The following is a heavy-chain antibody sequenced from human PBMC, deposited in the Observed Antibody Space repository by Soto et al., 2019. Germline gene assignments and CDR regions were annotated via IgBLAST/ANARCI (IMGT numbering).Heavy chain of an antibody. CDR1: GFTFSSYS. CDR3: ARGLGYCSSTSCQYWYFDL. CDR2: ISSSSSSI. D-gene: IGHD2-2*01. J-gene: IGHJ2*01. V-gene: IGHV3-48*04. Sequence: GGSLRLSCAASGFTFSSYSMNWVRQAPGKGLEWVSYISSSSSSIYYADSVKGRFTISRDNAKNSLYLQMNSLRAEDTALYHCARGLGYCSSTSCQYWYFDLWGRGTLVTVSS.